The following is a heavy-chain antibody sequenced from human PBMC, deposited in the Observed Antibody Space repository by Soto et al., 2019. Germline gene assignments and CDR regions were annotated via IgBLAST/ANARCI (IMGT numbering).Heavy chain of an antibody. CDR2: IKPHSGDT. CDR3: ATDLSAAYGSSSLWFGH. D-gene: IGHD6-6*01. J-gene: IGHJ5*02. CDR1: GYTFTAYY. V-gene: IGHV1-2*02. Sequence: ASVKVSCKASGYTFTAYYMHWLRQAPGQGLEWMGWIKPHSGDTKYAQMFQGRVSMTRDTSISTAYMELKWLTSDDTAVYYCATDLSAAYGSSSLWFGHWGQGTLVTVSS.